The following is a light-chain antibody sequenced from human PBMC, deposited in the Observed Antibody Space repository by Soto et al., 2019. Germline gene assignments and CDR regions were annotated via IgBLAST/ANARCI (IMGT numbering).Light chain of an antibody. Sequence: QSVLTQPASVSGSPGQSITISCTGTSSDATDYNYISWFQQHPGKAPKLIIFDVSNGPSGVSNRFSVSQSANTASLTISGLQAEDETDYYCSSYSTSSTPYVFGTGTKVTVL. CDR3: SSYSTSSTPYV. CDR2: DVS. CDR1: SSDATDYNY. V-gene: IGLV2-14*03. J-gene: IGLJ1*01.